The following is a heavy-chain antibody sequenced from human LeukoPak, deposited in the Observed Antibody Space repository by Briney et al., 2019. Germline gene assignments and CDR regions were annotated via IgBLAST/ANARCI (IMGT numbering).Heavy chain of an antibody. D-gene: IGHD3-22*01. CDR1: GGSISSYY. J-gene: IGHJ4*02. Sequence: PSETLSLTCTVSGGSISSYYWSWIRQPPGKGLEWIGYIYYSGSTNYNPSLKSRVTISVDTSKNQFSLKLSSVTAADTAVYYCAGHYDSSAYWYYFDYWGQGTLVIVSS. V-gene: IGHV4-59*08. CDR3: AGHYDSSAYWYYFDY. CDR2: IYYSGST.